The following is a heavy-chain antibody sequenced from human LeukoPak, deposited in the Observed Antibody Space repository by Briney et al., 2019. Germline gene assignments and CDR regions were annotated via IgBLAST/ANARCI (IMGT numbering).Heavy chain of an antibody. Sequence: SETLSLTCTVSGGSISSNYWSWIRQAPGKGLEWIGYIHYSGSTHYNPSLKSRVTMSLDTSKNQFSLKLSSVTAADTAVYYCARILDAAEIDYWGQGTLVTVSS. CDR1: GGSISSNY. CDR2: IHYSGST. D-gene: IGHD6-25*01. J-gene: IGHJ4*02. CDR3: ARILDAAEIDY. V-gene: IGHV4-59*08.